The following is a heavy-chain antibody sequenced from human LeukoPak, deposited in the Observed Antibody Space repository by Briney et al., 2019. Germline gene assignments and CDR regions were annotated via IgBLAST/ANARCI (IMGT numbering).Heavy chain of an antibody. V-gene: IGHV1-18*01. J-gene: IGHJ4*02. D-gene: IGHD5-24*01. Sequence: ASVKVSCKASGFTFANYGFTWVRQAPGQGLEWMGWISAYNGETNYAQTLQGRVTMTTDTSTSTASLELRGLTSDDTAVYYCTRVAEQHLQYYFDYWGREPWSPSPQ. CDR1: GFTFANYG. CDR3: TRVAEQHLQYYFDY. CDR2: ISAYNGET.